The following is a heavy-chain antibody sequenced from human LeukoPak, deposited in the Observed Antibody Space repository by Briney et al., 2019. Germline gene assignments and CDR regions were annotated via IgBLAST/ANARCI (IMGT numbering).Heavy chain of an antibody. D-gene: IGHD2-2*01. CDR3: ARDRTRVPAAIPPDAFDI. V-gene: IGHV3-48*03. Sequence: GGSLRLSCAASGFTFSSYEMNWVRQAPGKGLEWASYISSSGSTIYYADSVKGRFTISRDNAKNSLYLQMNSLRAEDTAVYYCARDRTRVPAAIPPDAFDIWGQGTMVTVSS. J-gene: IGHJ3*02. CDR1: GFTFSSYE. CDR2: ISSSGSTI.